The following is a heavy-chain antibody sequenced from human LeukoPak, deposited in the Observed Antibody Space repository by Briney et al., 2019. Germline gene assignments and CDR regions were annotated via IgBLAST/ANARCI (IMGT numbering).Heavy chain of an antibody. J-gene: IGHJ4*02. CDR3: ARVSAWSGFDY. CDR1: GFTFSSYE. V-gene: IGHV3-48*03. Sequence: SGGSLRLSCAASGFTFSSYEMNWVRQAPGKGLEWVLYISSSGSNIYYADSVKGRFTISRDNAKNSLYLQMNSPRADDTAVYYCARVSAWSGFDYWGQGTLVTVSS. D-gene: IGHD6-19*01. CDR2: ISSSGSNI.